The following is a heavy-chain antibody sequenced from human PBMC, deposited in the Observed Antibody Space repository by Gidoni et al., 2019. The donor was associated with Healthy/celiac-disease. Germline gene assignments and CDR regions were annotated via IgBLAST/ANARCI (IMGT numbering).Heavy chain of an antibody. CDR3: ARGHYYDSSGYSYAFDI. J-gene: IGHJ3*02. Sequence: QVQLVQSGAEVKKPGAAVKVACKASGYTFTSDDINWVRQATGQGLEWMGWMNPNSGNTGYAQKFQGRVTMTRNTSIRTAYMELSSLRSEDTAVYYCARGHYYDSSGYSYAFDIWGQGTMVTVSS. V-gene: IGHV1-8*01. CDR2: MNPNSGNT. CDR1: GYTFTSDD. D-gene: IGHD3-22*01.